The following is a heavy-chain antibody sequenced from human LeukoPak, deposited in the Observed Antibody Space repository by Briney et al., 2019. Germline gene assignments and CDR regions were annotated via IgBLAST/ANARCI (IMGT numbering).Heavy chain of an antibody. V-gene: IGHV1-8*02. Sequence: GASVKVSCKASGYTFTSSGISWVRQATGQGLEWMGWMNPNSGNTGYAQKFQGRVTMTRNTSISTAYMELSSLRSEDTAVYYCARGDWYCSSTSCYSPPANWFDPWGQGTLVTVSS. J-gene: IGHJ5*02. D-gene: IGHD2-2*02. CDR2: MNPNSGNT. CDR1: GYTFTSSG. CDR3: ARGDWYCSSTSCYSPPANWFDP.